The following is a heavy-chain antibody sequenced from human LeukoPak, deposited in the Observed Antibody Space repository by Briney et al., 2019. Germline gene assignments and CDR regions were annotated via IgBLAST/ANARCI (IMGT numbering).Heavy chain of an antibody. CDR2: ISSGISYI. D-gene: IGHD3-10*02. V-gene: IGHV3-21*01. CDR3: AELGITMIGGV. J-gene: IGHJ6*04. Sequence: PGGSLRLSCAASGFTFNTYSMNWVRQAPGKGLEWVSSISSGISYIYYADSVKGRFTISRDNAKNSLYLQMNSLRAEDTAVYYCAELGITMIGGVWGKGTTVTISS. CDR1: GFTFNTYS.